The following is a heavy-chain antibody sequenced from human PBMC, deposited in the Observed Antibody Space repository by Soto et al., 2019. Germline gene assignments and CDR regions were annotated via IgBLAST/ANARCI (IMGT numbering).Heavy chain of an antibody. D-gene: IGHD5-18*01. CDR2: IYYSGST. V-gene: IGHV4-31*03. J-gene: IGHJ3*02. Sequence: SETLSLTCTVSGGSISSGGYYWSWIRQHPGKSQEWIGYIYYSGSTYYNPSLKSRVTISVDTSKNQFSLKLSSVTAAVTAVYYCARRQLWPEFDAFDISGQGTMVTVSS. CDR3: ARRQLWPEFDAFDI. CDR1: GGSISSGGYY.